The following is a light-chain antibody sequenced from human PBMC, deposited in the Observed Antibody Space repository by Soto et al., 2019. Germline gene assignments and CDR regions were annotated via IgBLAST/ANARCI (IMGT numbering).Light chain of an antibody. CDR2: DVS. J-gene: IGLJ1*01. V-gene: IGLV2-14*03. CDR3: SSYTTSNTRQIV. Sequence: QSALTQPASVSGSPGQSITISCTGTSSDVGGYNYVSWYQHHPGKAPKLMIYDVSNRPSGASNRFSGSKSGNTASLTISGLQPEDEADYYCSSYTTSNTRQIVFGTGTKV. CDR1: SSDVGGYNY.